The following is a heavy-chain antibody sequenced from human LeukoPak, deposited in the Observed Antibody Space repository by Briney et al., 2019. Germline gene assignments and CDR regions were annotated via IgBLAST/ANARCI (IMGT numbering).Heavy chain of an antibody. V-gene: IGHV3-74*01. CDR2: ISWNSRSI. CDR1: GFSFSNYW. J-gene: IGHJ4*02. Sequence: GGSLRPSCAASGFSFSNYWMHWVRQAPGKGLEWVSGISWNSRSIGYADSVKGRFTIFRDNSKDTLYLQLNALTADDTAVYYCATEWAGATRRFEYWGQGTLVTVSS. D-gene: IGHD1-26*01. CDR3: ATEWAGATRRFEY.